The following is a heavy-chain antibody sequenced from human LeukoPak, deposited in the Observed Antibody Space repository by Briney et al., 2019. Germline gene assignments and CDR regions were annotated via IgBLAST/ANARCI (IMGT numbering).Heavy chain of an antibody. CDR2: IYPGDSDT. D-gene: IGHD3-22*01. V-gene: IGHV5-51*01. CDR3: ARLVRVKSITMIVVVSGALDI. J-gene: IGHJ3*02. Sequence: GESLKISCKGSGYSFTSYFIGLVRQLPGKGLEWIGIIYPGDSDTRYSPSFQGHVTISAYKSISTPYLQWSSLKGSDTAIYYCARLVRVKSITMIVVVSGALDIRGSGTMVTVSS. CDR1: GYSFTSYF.